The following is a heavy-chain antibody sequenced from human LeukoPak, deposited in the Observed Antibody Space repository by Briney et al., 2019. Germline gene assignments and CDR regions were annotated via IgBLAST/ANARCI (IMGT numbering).Heavy chain of an antibody. CDR1: GGSISSYY. Sequence: PSETLSLTCTVSGGSISSYYWGWFRQPPGKGLEWIGTIHYTGTITYNPSLKSRVVLSLDASNSQFFLTLRSLAAADTAVYSCARVPGRSPDFWSPGTLVTVSS. J-gene: IGHJ4*02. V-gene: IGHV4-59*08. CDR3: ARVPGRSPDF. CDR2: IHYTGTI.